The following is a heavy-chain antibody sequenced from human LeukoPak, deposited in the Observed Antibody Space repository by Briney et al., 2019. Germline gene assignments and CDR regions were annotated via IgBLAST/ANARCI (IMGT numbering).Heavy chain of an antibody. CDR1: GYTFTGYY. CDR2: INPNSGGT. CDR3: ARGVVGESYYFDY. V-gene: IGHV1-2*06. D-gene: IGHD1-26*01. Sequence: ASVKVSCKASGYTFTGYYMHWVRQAPGQGLEWMGRINPNSGGTNYAQKVQGRVTMTRDTSISTAYMELSRLRSDDTAVYYCARGVVGESYYFDYWGQGTLVTVSS. J-gene: IGHJ4*02.